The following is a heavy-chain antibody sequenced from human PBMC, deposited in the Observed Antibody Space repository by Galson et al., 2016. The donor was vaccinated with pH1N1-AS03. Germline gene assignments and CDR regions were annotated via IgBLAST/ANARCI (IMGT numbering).Heavy chain of an antibody. J-gene: IGHJ6*02. CDR3: ARVSAGLTGYYDARDG. Sequence: SVKVSCKASGYTFTSYYIHWVRQAPGQGREWMGIINPSDGNTNYAQRFQGRVTMTRDTSTSTVYMELSSLRSDDTAVYYCARVSAGLTGYYDARDGWGQGTTVTVSS. D-gene: IGHD1-14*01. CDR1: GYTFTSYY. CDR2: INPSDGNT. V-gene: IGHV1-46*01.